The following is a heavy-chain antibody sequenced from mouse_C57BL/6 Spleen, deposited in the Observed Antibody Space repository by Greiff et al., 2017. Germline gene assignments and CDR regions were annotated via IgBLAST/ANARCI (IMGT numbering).Heavy chain of an antibody. CDR2: IWRGGST. V-gene: IGHV2-2*01. CDR3: ARNFDSYAMDY. CDR1: GFSLTSYG. J-gene: IGHJ4*01. Sequence: QVQLQQSGPGLVQPSQSLSITCTVSGFSLTSYGVHWVRQSPGKGLEWLGVIWRGGSTDYNAAFISRLSICTDNSSSQVFFKMNSLQADDTAIYYCARNFDSYAMDYWGKGTSVTVSS.